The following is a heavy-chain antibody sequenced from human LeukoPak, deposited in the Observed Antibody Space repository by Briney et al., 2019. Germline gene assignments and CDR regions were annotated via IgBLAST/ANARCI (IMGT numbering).Heavy chain of an antibody. CDR1: GFTFSSYG. Sequence: GGSLRLSCAASGFTFSSYGMHWVRQAPGKGLEWVAFIRYDGSNKYYADSVKGRFTISRDNGKNSLYLQMNSLRVEDTAVYYCARREPTGCSGTSCFAGPVGYWGQGTLVTVSS. J-gene: IGHJ4*02. D-gene: IGHD2-2*01. V-gene: IGHV3-30*02. CDR2: IRYDGSNK. CDR3: ARREPTGCSGTSCFAGPVGY.